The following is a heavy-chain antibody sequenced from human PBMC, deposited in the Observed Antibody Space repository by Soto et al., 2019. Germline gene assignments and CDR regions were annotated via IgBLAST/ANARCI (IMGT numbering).Heavy chain of an antibody. J-gene: IGHJ6*02. CDR1: GFTFSSYA. CDR2: ISGSGGST. D-gene: IGHD1-26*01. V-gene: IGHV3-23*01. CDR3: AKGLVGAPGYYGMDV. Sequence: GGSLRLSCAASGFTFSSYAMSWVRQAPGKGLEWVSAISGSGGSTYYADSVKGRFTISRDNSKNTLYLQMNSLRAEDTAVYYCAKGLVGAPGYYGMDVWGQGTTVTVSS.